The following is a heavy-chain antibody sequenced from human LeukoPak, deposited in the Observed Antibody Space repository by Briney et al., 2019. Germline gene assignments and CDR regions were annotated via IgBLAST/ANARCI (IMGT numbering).Heavy chain of an antibody. CDR2: INHSGST. Sequence: KSSETLSLTCAVYGGSFSGYYWSWIRQPPGKGLEWIGEINHSGSTNYNPSLKSRVTISVDTSKNQFSLKLSSVTAADTAVYYCARYYGDYGGFDYWGQGTLVTVS. CDR1: GGSFSGYY. J-gene: IGHJ4*02. D-gene: IGHD4-17*01. V-gene: IGHV4-34*01. CDR3: ARYYGDYGGFDY.